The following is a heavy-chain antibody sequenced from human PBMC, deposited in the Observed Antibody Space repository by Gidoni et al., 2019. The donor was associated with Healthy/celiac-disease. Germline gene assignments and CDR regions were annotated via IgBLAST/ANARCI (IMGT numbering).Heavy chain of an antibody. D-gene: IGHD1-26*01. V-gene: IGHV1-46*03. CDR3: ARDPGVGADRYYFDY. CDR1: GYTFISYY. J-gene: IGHJ4*02. CDR2: LNPSGGST. Sequence: QVQLVQSGAEVKKPGASVKVSCKASGYTFISYYIHWVRQAPGQGLAWMGILNPSGGSTTYAQKFQGSVTMTRDTSTSTVYMELSSLRSEDTAVYYCARDPGVGADRYYFDYWGQGTLVTVSS.